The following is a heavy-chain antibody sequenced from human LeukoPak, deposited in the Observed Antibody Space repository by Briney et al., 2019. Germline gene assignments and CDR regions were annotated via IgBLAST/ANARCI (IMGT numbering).Heavy chain of an antibody. CDR2: IKQDGSEK. V-gene: IGHV3-7*05. CDR3: ARENYGDYARPDY. D-gene: IGHD4-17*01. J-gene: IGHJ4*02. Sequence: GGSLRLSCAASGFTFSSYWMTWVRQAPGKGLEWVANIKQDGSEKYYVDSVKGRFTISRDNAKNSPYLQMNSLRAEDTAVYYCARENYGDYARPDYWGQGTLVTVSS. CDR1: GFTFSSYW.